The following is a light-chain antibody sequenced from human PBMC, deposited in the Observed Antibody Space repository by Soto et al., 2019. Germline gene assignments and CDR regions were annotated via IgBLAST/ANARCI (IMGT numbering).Light chain of an antibody. CDR1: ISDVGAYKY. Sequence: QSALTQPPSASGSPGQSVTISCTGTISDVGAYKYVSWYQQYPGKAPKLMIYEVTKRPSGVTDRFSGSKSVNTASLTVSGLQAEDEADYYCTSYVGNDIWVFGGGTKLTVL. V-gene: IGLV2-8*01. J-gene: IGLJ3*02. CDR2: EVT. CDR3: TSYVGNDIWV.